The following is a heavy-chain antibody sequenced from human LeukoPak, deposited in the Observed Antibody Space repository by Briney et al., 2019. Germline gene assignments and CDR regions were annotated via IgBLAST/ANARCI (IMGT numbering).Heavy chain of an antibody. Sequence: TGGSLRLSCAASGFTFSSYAMHWVRQAPGKGLEWVAVISYDGSNKYYADSVKGRFTIPRDNSKNTLYLQMNSLRAEDTAVYYCARSEHDFFSYMDVWGKGTTVTVSS. CDR3: ARSEHDFFSYMDV. D-gene: IGHD3-3*01. J-gene: IGHJ6*03. V-gene: IGHV3-30*01. CDR1: GFTFSSYA. CDR2: ISYDGSNK.